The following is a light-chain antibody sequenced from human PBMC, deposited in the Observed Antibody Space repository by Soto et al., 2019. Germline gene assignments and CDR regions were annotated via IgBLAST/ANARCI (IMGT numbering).Light chain of an antibody. CDR2: RIS. CDR1: QSLVHSDGNTY. J-gene: IGKJ1*01. Sequence: EIVMTQTPLSAPVTLGQPASISCRSSQSLVHSDGNTYLSWFHQRPGQPPRLLLYRISNRFAGVPDRFSGSGAGTDFPLKISRVEDEDVGIYFCMHATMSPLFGQGTKVEI. V-gene: IGKV2-24*01. CDR3: MHATMSPL.